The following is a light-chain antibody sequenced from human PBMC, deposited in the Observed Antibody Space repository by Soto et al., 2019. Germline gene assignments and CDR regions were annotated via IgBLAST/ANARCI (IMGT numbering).Light chain of an antibody. V-gene: IGKV1-39*01. J-gene: IGKJ3*01. CDR2: AAS. Sequence: DIQMTQSPSSLSASVGDRVTITCRASQSISNYLNWYQQKPGKATKLLIYAASSLQSGVPSRFSGSGSGTDFTLTISSLQPEDFATYSCQQSYTTLFTFGPGTNVDIK. CDR3: QQSYTTLFT. CDR1: QSISNY.